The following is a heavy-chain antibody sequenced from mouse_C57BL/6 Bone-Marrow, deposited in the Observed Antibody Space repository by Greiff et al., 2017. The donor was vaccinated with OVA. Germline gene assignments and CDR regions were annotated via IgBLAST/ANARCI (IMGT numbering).Heavy chain of an antibody. CDR2: ISDGGSYT. Sequence: EVQGVESGGGLVKPGGSLKLSCAASGFTFSSYAMSWVRQTPEKRLEWVATISDGGSYTYYPDNVKGRFTISRDNAKNNLYLQMSHLKSEDTAMYYCARSQATAWFAYWGQGTLVTVSA. J-gene: IGHJ3*01. V-gene: IGHV5-4*01. CDR3: ARSQATAWFAY. CDR1: GFTFSSYA. D-gene: IGHD3-2*02.